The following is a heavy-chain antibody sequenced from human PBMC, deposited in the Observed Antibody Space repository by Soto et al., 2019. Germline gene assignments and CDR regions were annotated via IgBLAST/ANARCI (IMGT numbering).Heavy chain of an antibody. CDR3: ARDSRRGDVLLAYGREYFDY. CDR2: ISSSSITI. Sequence: EVQLVESGGGLVQPGGSLRLSCAASGFTFSSYSMNWVRQAPGKGLEWVSYISSSSITIYYEDSVKGRFTISRENAKNSLYLQMNSLRGEDTAVYYCARDSRRGDVLLAYGREYFDYWGQSTLVTVSS. D-gene: IGHD2-8*02. V-gene: IGHV3-48*01. J-gene: IGHJ4*02. CDR1: GFTFSSYS.